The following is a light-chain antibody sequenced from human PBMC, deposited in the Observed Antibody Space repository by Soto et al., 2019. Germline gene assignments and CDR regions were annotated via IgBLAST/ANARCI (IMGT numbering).Light chain of an antibody. Sequence: DIQMTQSPSTLSASVGDRVTITCRASQSISSWLAWYQQKPGKAPKLLIFDASSLESGVPSRFSGSGSGTEFTLTISSLQPDEFATYYCQQYNSYSAGTFGQGAKGEIK. CDR2: DAS. J-gene: IGKJ2*02. V-gene: IGKV1-5*01. CDR3: QQYNSYSAGT. CDR1: QSISSW.